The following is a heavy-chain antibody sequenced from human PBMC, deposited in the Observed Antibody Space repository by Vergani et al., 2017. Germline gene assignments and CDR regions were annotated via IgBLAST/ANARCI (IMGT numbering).Heavy chain of an antibody. CDR1: GFTFSGSA. V-gene: IGHV3-73*01. CDR3: TRSLKADYYGSGSPDY. Sequence: VQLVESGGGVVQPGRSLRLSCAASGFTFSGSAMHWVRQASGKGLEWVGRIRSKANSYATAYAASVKGRFTISRDDSKNTAYLQMNSLKTEDTAVYYCTRSLKADYYGSGSPDYWGQGTLVTVSS. D-gene: IGHD3-10*01. J-gene: IGHJ4*02. CDR2: IRSKANSYAT.